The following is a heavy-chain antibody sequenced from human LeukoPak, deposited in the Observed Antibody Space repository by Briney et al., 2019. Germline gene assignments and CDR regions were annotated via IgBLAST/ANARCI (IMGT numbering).Heavy chain of an antibody. V-gene: IGHV4-59*01. D-gene: IGHD3-22*01. CDR1: GGSLSTYY. CDR3: ARASGGYFNNWFDP. CDR2: IYYTGTT. J-gene: IGHJ5*02. Sequence: SETLSLTCTVSGGSLSTYYWSWIRQPPGKGLQWRGYIYYTGTTSYNPSLTSRVTISVDTSKNQFSLRLSSVTAADTAMYYCARASGGYFNNWFDPWGQGTLVTVSS.